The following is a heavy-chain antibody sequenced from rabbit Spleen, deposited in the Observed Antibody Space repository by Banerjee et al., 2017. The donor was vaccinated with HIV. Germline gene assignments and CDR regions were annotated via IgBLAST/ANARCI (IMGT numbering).Heavy chain of an antibody. Sequence: QSLEESGGDLVKPGASLTLTCTASGVSFSSSSYMCWVRQAPGKGLEWIACINTGSSGSTYYASWAKGRFTITRSTSLNTVTLQLNSLTAADTATYFSAAAYPNYASGYSLWGQGTLVTVS. CDR3: AAAYPNYASGYSL. J-gene: IGHJ3*01. CDR2: INTGSSGST. D-gene: IGHD6-1*01. V-gene: IGHV1S40*01. CDR1: GVSFSSSSY.